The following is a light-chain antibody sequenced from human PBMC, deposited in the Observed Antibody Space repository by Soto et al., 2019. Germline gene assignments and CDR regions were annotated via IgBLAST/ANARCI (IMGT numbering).Light chain of an antibody. CDR1: NIGSKN. CDR3: QVWDSSTAPV. CDR2: RDS. J-gene: IGLJ2*01. Sequence: SYELTQPLSVSVALGQTARITCGGNNIGSKNVHWYQQKPGQAPVLVIYRDSKRPSGIPKRFSGSNSGNTATLTISRAQAGDEADYYCQVWDSSTAPVFGGGTKLTVL. V-gene: IGLV3-9*01.